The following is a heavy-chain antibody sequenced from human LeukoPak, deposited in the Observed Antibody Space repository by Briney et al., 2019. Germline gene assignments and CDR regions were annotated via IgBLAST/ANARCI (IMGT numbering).Heavy chain of an antibody. CDR2: IWYDGSNK. V-gene: IGHV3-33*06. D-gene: IGHD6-6*01. CDR3: AKFGLVRNYYYGMDV. Sequence: PGGSLRLSCAASGFTFSSYGMHWVRQAPGKGLEWVAVIWYDGSNKYYADSVKGRFTISRDNSKNTLYLQMNSLRAEDTAVYYCAKFGLVRNYYYGMDVWGQGTTVTVSS. CDR1: GFTFSSYG. J-gene: IGHJ6*02.